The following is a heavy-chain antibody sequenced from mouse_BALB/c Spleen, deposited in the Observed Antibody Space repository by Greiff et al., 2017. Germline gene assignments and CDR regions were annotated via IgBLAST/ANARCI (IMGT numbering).Heavy chain of an antibody. J-gene: IGHJ4*01. CDR1: GFTFSSFG. V-gene: IGHV5-17*02. Sequence: EVQVVESGGGLVQPGGSRKLSCAASGFTFSSFGMHWVRQAPEKGLEWVAYISSGSSTIYYADTVKGRFTISRDNPKNTLFLQMTSLRSEDTAMYYCARSGDYDPYAMDYWGQGTSVTVSS. D-gene: IGHD2-4*01. CDR2: ISSGSSTI. CDR3: ARSGDYDPYAMDY.